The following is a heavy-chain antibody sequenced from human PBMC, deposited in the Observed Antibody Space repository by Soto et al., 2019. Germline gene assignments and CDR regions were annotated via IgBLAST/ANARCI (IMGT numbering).Heavy chain of an antibody. J-gene: IGHJ4*02. D-gene: IGHD3-9*01. Sequence: PGGSLRLSCAASGFTFSSYAMSWVRQAPGKGLEWVSAISGSGGSTYYADSVKGRFTISRDNSKNTLYLQMNSLRAEDTAVYYCAKANDILTGYSRGYCYFDYWGQGTLVTVSS. V-gene: IGHV3-23*01. CDR3: AKANDILTGYSRGYCYFDY. CDR1: GFTFSSYA. CDR2: ISGSGGST.